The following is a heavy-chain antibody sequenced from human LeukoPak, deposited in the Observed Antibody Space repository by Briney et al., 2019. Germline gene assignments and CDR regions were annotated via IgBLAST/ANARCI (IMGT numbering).Heavy chain of an antibody. Sequence: PSETLSLTCTVSGGSISSSSYYWGWVRQPPGEGLEWLGSIYYSGSTYHNPFLQSRVTKSIDTSKNQFSLKLSSVTATDTAVYYSARSLIVVVTAAWYFDLWGRGTLVTVSS. CDR3: ARSLIVVVTAAWYFDL. V-gene: IGHV4-39*01. J-gene: IGHJ2*01. CDR2: IYYSGST. CDR1: GGSISSSSYY. D-gene: IGHD2-21*02.